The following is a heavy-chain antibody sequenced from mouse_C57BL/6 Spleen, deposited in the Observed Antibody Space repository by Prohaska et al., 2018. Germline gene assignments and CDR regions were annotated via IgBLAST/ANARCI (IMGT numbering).Heavy chain of an antibody. CDR2: IRLKSDKYVT. V-gene: IGHV6-3*01. Sequence: EVKLEESGGGLVQPGGSMKLSCVASGFPFNNYWMNWVRQSPEKGLEWVAQIRLKSDKYVTHYAESVKGRFTISRDDSKSSVYLQLNNLRAEDTGIYYCTPYGSSYEDAMDYWGQGTSVTVSS. CDR1: GFPFNNYW. D-gene: IGHD1-1*01. CDR3: TPYGSSYEDAMDY. J-gene: IGHJ4*01.